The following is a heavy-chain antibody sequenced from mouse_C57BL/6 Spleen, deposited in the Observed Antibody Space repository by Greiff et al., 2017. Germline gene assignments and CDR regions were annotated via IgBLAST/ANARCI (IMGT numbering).Heavy chain of an antibody. V-gene: IGHV6-3*01. CDR2: IRLKSDNYAT. Sequence: QSGGGLVQPGGSMKLSCVASGFTFSNYWMNWVRQSPEKGLEWVAQIRLKSDNYATHYAESVKGRFTISRDDSKSSVYLQMNNLRSEDTGIYYCTGHYSNPYYAMDYWGQGTSVTVSS. D-gene: IGHD2-5*01. CDR1: GFTFSNYW. J-gene: IGHJ4*01. CDR3: TGHYSNPYYAMDY.